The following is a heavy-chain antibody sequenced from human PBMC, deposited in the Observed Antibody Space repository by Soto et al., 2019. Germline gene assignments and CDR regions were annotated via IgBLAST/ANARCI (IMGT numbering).Heavy chain of an antibody. CDR2: ISYDGSNK. CDR3: AKDLDGYNPSEGY. Sequence: QVPLVESGGGVVQPGRSLRLSCAASGFTFSSYGMHWVRQAPGKGLEWVAVISYDGSNKYYADSVKGRFTISRDNSKKTLYLQMNSLRAEDTAVYYCAKDLDGYNPSEGYWGQGTLVTVSS. J-gene: IGHJ4*02. CDR1: GFTFSSYG. D-gene: IGHD5-12*01. V-gene: IGHV3-30*18.